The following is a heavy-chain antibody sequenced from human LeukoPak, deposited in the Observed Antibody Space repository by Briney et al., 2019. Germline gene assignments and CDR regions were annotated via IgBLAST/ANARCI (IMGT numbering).Heavy chain of an antibody. Sequence: GGSLRLSCAASGLTVSSNYMSWVRQAPGKGLEWVSVIYSGGSTYYADSVKGRFTISSHNSKNTLYLQMNRLRAEDTAVYYCAREVRGYYDSSGYDHYYYYGMDVWGKGTTVTVSS. V-gene: IGHV3-53*04. J-gene: IGHJ6*04. D-gene: IGHD3-22*01. CDR1: GLTVSSNY. CDR2: IYSGGST. CDR3: AREVRGYYDSSGYDHYYYYGMDV.